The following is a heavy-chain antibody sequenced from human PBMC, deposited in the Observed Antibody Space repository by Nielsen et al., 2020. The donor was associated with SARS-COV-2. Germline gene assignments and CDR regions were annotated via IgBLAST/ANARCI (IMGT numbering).Heavy chain of an antibody. D-gene: IGHD6-19*01. Sequence: GESLKISCAASGFTFSSYAMSWVRQAPGKGLEWVSYISSSSSTIYYADSVKGRFTISRDNAKNSLYLQMNSLRAEDTAVYYCARDRNGYSSGWYVYWGQGTLVTVSS. CDR3: ARDRNGYSSGWYVY. CDR1: GFTFSSYA. V-gene: IGHV3-48*04. CDR2: ISSSSSTI. J-gene: IGHJ4*02.